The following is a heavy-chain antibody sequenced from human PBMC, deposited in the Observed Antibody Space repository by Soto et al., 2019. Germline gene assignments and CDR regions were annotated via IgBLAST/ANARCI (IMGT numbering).Heavy chain of an antibody. CDR1: GFTFSSYS. V-gene: IGHV3-21*01. CDR2: ISSSSSYI. D-gene: IGHD5-12*01. Sequence: EVQLVESGGGLVKPGGSLRLSCAASGFTFSSYSMNWVRQAPGKGLEWVSYISSSSSYIYYADSVKGRFTISRDNAKNSLYLQMNSLRAEDTAVYYCARDRDGYNPSGYWGQGTLVTVSS. CDR3: ARDRDGYNPSGY. J-gene: IGHJ4*02.